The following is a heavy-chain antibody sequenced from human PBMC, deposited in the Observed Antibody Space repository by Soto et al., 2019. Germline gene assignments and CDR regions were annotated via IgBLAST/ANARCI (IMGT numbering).Heavy chain of an antibody. J-gene: IGHJ6*02. D-gene: IGHD6-13*01. V-gene: IGHV1-2*04. Sequence: GASVKVSCKASGYTFTGYYMHWVRQAPGQGLEWMGWINPNSGGTNYAQKFQGWVTMTRDTSISTAYMELSRLRSDDTAVYYCATDPTRGVAAARMDYYGMDVWGQATTVTVSS. CDR1: GYTFTGYY. CDR3: ATDPTRGVAAARMDYYGMDV. CDR2: INPNSGGT.